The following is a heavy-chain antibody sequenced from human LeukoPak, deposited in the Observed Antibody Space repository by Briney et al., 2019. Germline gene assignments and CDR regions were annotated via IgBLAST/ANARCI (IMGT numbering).Heavy chain of an antibody. J-gene: IGHJ3*02. Sequence: GGSVRLSCAASGFTFSSYWMEWVRHAPGKGLVWVSRINSDGSSTSYADSVKGRFTISRDNAKNTLYLQMNSLRAEDTAVYYCARRGAVANAFDIWGQGTMVTVSS. CDR1: GFTFSSYW. CDR3: ARRGAVANAFDI. CDR2: INSDGSST. V-gene: IGHV3-74*01. D-gene: IGHD6-19*01.